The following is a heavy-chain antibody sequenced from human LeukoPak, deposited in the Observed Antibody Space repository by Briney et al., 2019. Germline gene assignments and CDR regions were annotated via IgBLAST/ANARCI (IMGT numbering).Heavy chain of an antibody. CDR3: ARVLPSAIAAAGTGDFDY. Sequence: SETLSLTCTVSGGSISSYYWSWIRQSPGKGLECIGYIHYTGSTNYNPSLKSRVTISVDTSKNQFSLKLSSVTAADTAVYYCARVLPSAIAAAGTGDFDYWGQGTLVTVSS. D-gene: IGHD6-13*01. CDR2: IHYTGST. J-gene: IGHJ4*02. V-gene: IGHV4-59*12. CDR1: GGSISSYY.